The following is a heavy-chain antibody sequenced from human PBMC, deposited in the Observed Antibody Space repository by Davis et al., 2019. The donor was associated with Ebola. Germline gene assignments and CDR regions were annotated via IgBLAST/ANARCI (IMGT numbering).Heavy chain of an antibody. J-gene: IGHJ5*02. CDR2: INHSGST. CDR1: GGSFSGYY. Sequence: PSETLSLTCAVYGGSFSGYYWSWIRQPPGKGLEWIGEINHSGSTNYNPSLKSRVTISVDTSKNQFSLKLSPVTAADTAVYYCARVGYSSSSDAGYLYNWFDPWGQGTLVTVSS. CDR3: ARVGYSSSSDAGYLYNWFDP. V-gene: IGHV4-34*01. D-gene: IGHD6-6*01.